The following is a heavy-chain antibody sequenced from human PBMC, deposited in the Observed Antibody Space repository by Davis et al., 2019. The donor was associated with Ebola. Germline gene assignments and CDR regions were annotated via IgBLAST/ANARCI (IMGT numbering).Heavy chain of an antibody. CDR1: GFTFSSYS. V-gene: IGHV3-21*01. Sequence: GESLNISCAASGFTFSSYSMNWVRQAPGKGLEWVSSISSSSSYIYYADSVKGRFTISRDNAKNSLYLQMNSLRAEDTAVYYCARSGKLWSRPTLFDYWGQGTLVTVSS. J-gene: IGHJ4*02. CDR3: ARSGKLWSRPTLFDY. D-gene: IGHD5-18*01. CDR2: ISSSSSYI.